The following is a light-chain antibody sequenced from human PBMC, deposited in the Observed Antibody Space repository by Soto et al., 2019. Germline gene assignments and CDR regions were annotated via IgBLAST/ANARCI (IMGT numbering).Light chain of an antibody. V-gene: IGLV2-14*03. Sequence: SVLTQPASVSGSPGQSITISCTGTSSDIGSYNYVSWYQQHPGKAPKLIIYDVTNRPAGISSRFSASKSGDTASLTISVLQADDEADYFCSSYKNTSTPYVFGTGTKVTVL. CDR2: DVT. CDR1: SSDIGSYNY. CDR3: SSYKNTSTPYV. J-gene: IGLJ1*01.